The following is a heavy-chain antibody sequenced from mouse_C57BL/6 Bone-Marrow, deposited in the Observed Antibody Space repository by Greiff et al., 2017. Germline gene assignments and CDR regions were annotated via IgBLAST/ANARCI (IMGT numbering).Heavy chain of an antibody. CDR2: IWRGGST. V-gene: IGHV2-5*01. J-gene: IGHJ4*01. CDR3: AKSSNYAMDY. CDR1: GFSLTSYG. Sequence: VQVVESGPGLVQPSQCLSITCTVSGFSLTSYGVHWVRQFPGKGLEWLGVIWRGGSTDYNAAFMSRLSITKDNSKSQVFFKMNSLQADDTAIYYCAKSSNYAMDYWGQGTSVTVSS. D-gene: IGHD1-1*01.